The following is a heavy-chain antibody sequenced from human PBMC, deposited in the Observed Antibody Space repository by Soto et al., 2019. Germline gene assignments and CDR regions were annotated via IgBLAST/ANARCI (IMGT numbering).Heavy chain of an antibody. V-gene: IGHV1-46*01. Sequence: ASLNGYWKASGYTFTSYYMRWVRQDPGQGLEWMGIINPSGGSTSYAQKFQGRVTMTRDTSTSTVYMELSSLRSEDTAVYYCARKEEVYYYDSSGYYYFDYWGQGTLVTVSS. J-gene: IGHJ4*02. CDR1: GYTFTSYY. D-gene: IGHD3-22*01. CDR3: ARKEEVYYYDSSGYYYFDY. CDR2: INPSGGST.